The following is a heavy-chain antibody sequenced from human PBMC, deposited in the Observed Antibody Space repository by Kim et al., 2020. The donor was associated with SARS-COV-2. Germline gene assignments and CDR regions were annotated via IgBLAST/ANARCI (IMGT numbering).Heavy chain of an antibody. CDR2: ITSKANGKST. Sequence: GGSLRLSCAASGFTFSNSAMHWVRQAPGKGLEWVGRITSKANGKSTAYGATVRGSFTISSDDSTNTLYLQMNSLKTADTADYYCTSESGENCGVID. CDR1: GFTFSNSA. V-gene: IGHV3-73*01. CDR3: TSESGENCGVID. J-gene: IGHJ4*01. D-gene: IGHD2-21*01.